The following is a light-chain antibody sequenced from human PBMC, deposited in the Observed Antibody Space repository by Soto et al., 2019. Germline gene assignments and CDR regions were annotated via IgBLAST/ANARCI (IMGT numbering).Light chain of an antibody. CDR1: QGIYNF. V-gene: IGKV1-27*01. CDR3: QKYNSAPLT. J-gene: IGKJ4*01. CDR2: AAS. Sequence: DIQMTQSPSSLSASVGDRVTITCRASQGIYNFLAWYQQKPGIVPKLLIYAASTLQSGVPSRFNGSGSGTDFTLTISSLQPEDVATYYCQKYNSAPLTFGGGTKVEIK.